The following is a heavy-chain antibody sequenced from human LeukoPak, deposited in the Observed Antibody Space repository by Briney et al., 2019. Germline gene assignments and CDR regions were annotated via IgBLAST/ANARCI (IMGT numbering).Heavy chain of an antibody. Sequence: PGGSLRLSCAASGFTFSSYAMSWVRQAPGKGLEWVAVISYDGSNKYYADSVKGRFTISRDNSKNTLYLQMNSLRAEDTAVYYCARENFRTAMGWGYFDYWGQGTLVTVSS. D-gene: IGHD5-18*01. CDR3: ARENFRTAMGWGYFDY. J-gene: IGHJ4*02. CDR1: GFTFSSYA. CDR2: ISYDGSNK. V-gene: IGHV3-30-3*01.